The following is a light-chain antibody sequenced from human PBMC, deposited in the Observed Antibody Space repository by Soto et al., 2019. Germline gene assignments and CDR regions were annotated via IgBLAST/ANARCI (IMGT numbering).Light chain of an antibody. V-gene: IGKV1-9*01. CDR3: QQLNSYPIT. CDR2: AAS. Sequence: IQWTQSPSSLSASLGYRVTITCRAIQCISSYLAWYQQKPGKAPKLLIYAASTLQSGVPSRFSGSGSGTDFTLTISSLQPEDFATYYCQQLNSYPITFGQGTRLEIK. J-gene: IGKJ5*01. CDR1: QCISSY.